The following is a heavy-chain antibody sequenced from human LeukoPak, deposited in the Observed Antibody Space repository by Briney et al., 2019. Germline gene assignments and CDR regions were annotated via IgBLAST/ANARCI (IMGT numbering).Heavy chain of an antibody. Sequence: ASVKVSCKASGYTFTSYYMHWVRQAPGQGLEWMGIINPSGGSTSYAQKFQGRVTMTRDTSTSTVYMELSSLRSEDTAVYYCARASYYDSWSGYLPLTHYFDYWGQGTLVTVSS. CDR3: ARASYYDSWSGYLPLTHYFDY. V-gene: IGHV1-46*01. CDR1: GYTFTSYY. J-gene: IGHJ4*02. D-gene: IGHD3-3*01. CDR2: INPSGGST.